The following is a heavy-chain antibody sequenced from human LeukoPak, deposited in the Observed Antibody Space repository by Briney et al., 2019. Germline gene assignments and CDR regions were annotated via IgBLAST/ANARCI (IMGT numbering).Heavy chain of an antibody. CDR1: GYTFPSYF. D-gene: IGHD6-6*01. V-gene: IGHV1-46*01. Sequence: ASVKVSCKASGYTFPSYFMHWVRQAPGEGLEWMGIINPTGGSTTYAQKFQGRVTMTRDTSTSTVYMELSSLRSDDTAVYYCARTAARRFDYWGQGTLVTVSS. CDR3: ARTAARRFDY. J-gene: IGHJ4*02. CDR2: INPTGGST.